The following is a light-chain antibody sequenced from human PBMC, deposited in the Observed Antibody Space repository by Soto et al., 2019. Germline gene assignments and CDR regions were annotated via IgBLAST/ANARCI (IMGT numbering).Light chain of an antibody. CDR1: QSVGTY. V-gene: IGKV3-11*01. CDR2: EAS. Sequence: EIVFTQSPVPLSLSPGETATLSCRASQSVGTYLAWYQLKSGQAPRLLIYEASKRATGIPARFSGRGSGTDFTLAISSLXPEDFALYYCQQGSNWPPLTFGGGTKVDIK. J-gene: IGKJ4*01. CDR3: QQGSNWPPLT.